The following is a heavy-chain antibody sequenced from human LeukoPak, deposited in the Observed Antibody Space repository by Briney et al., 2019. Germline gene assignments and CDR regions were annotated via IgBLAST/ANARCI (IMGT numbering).Heavy chain of an antibody. J-gene: IGHJ4*02. Sequence: RSQTLSLTCAISGDSVSSISAAWNWIRQSPSRGLEWLGRTYYRPKWYTDYAVSVKSRITINPDTSKNQFSLQLNSVTPEDTAVYYCAREMRVVIAAYYFDYWGQGTLDTVSS. CDR2: TYYRPKWYT. V-gene: IGHV6-1*01. CDR3: AREMRVVIAAYYFDY. CDR1: GDSVSSISAA. D-gene: IGHD2-21*01.